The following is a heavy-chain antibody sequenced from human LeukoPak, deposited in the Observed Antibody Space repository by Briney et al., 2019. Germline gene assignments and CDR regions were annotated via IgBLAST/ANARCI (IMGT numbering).Heavy chain of an antibody. J-gene: IGHJ4*02. CDR2: ISSSGSSI. CDR1: GFIFSNYD. V-gene: IGHV3-48*03. Sequence: GGSLRLSCAASGFIFSNYDMNWVRQAPGKGLEWISYISSSGSSIYYADSVKGRFTISRDNAKRSLYLQMNSLRAEDTAVYYSVKDSEATFDYWGQGTLVTVSS. CDR3: VKDSEATFDY.